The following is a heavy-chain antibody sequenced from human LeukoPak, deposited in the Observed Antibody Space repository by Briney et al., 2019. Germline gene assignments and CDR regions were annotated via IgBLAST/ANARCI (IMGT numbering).Heavy chain of an antibody. CDR2: IKQDGSQK. CDR1: GFTFSSYW. D-gene: IGHD3-9*01. V-gene: IGHV3-7*01. J-gene: IGHJ1*01. CDR3: ARVKDTYDDITFQH. Sequence: GESLKISCAASGFTFSSYWMSWVRQAPGKGLEWVASIKQDGSQKPYVDSVKGRFTISRDNGKNSLDLQMNSLRAEDTAIYFCARVKDTYDDITFQHWGQGTLVSVSS.